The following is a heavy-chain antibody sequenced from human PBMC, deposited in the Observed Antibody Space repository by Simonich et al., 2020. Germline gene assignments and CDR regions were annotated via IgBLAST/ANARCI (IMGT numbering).Heavy chain of an antibody. CDR2: IYYSGST. J-gene: IGHJ3*02. V-gene: IGHV4-39*01. D-gene: IGHD6-13*01. Sequence: LQLQESGPGLVKPLETLSLTCTVSGGSIRSSSYYWGWIRQPPGKGLEWIGSIYYSGSTYYSPSLKSGGTIPVDTSKNQFSMKLSSVTAADTAVYYCARHAGFAFDIWGQGTMVTVSS. CDR1: GGSIRSSSYY. CDR3: ARHAGFAFDI.